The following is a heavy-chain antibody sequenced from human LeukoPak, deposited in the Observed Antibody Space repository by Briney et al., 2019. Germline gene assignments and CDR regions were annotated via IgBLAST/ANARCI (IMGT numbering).Heavy chain of an antibody. J-gene: IGHJ4*02. CDR2: ISYDGSNK. Sequence: PGGSLRLSCAASGFTFSSYAMHWVRQAPGKGLEWVAVISYDGSNKYYADSVKGRFTISRDNSKNTLYLQMNSLRAEDTAMYYCARDEFYWGQGTLVTVSS. CDR3: ARDEFY. V-gene: IGHV3-30-3*01. CDR1: GFTFSSYA.